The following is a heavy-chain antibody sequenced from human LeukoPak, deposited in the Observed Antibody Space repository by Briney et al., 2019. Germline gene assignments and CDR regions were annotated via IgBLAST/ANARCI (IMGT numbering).Heavy chain of an antibody. V-gene: IGHV3-30*18. CDR1: GFIFSNFG. D-gene: IGHD1-26*01. CDR2: ISYDGVDK. Sequence: GRSLRLSCAASGFIFSNFGMHWVRQAPGKGLEWVAVISYDGVDKCYADSVKGRFTISRDQSENTVSLQMNSLRAEDTAVYYCAKDRASGFQDYWGREPRSPSPQ. CDR3: AKDRASGFQDY. J-gene: IGHJ4*02.